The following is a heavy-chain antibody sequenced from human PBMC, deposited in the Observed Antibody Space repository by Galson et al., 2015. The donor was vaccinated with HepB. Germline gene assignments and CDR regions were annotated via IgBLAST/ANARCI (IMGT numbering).Heavy chain of an antibody. D-gene: IGHD2-15*01. CDR2: IGWDGGGA. J-gene: IGHJ4*02. V-gene: IGHV3-43*01. CDR3: AKDSRGSIDY. CDR1: GFTFDRYN. Sequence: SLRLSCAASGFTFDRYNMLWVRQAPGKGLECVSIIGWDGGGASYADSVKGRFTISRDNRGNFLYLQLSSLRTEDTALYYCAKDSRGSIDYWGQGTLVTVSS.